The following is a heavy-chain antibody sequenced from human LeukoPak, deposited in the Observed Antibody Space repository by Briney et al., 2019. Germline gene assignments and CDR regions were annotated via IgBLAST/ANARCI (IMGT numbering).Heavy chain of an antibody. CDR3: ARDSGFRGGWFDP. CDR2: IYTSGSN. CDR1: GGSISSYY. J-gene: IGHJ5*02. V-gene: IGHV4-4*07. Sequence: KPSETLSLTCTVSGGSISSYYWSWIRQPTAKGLEWIGRIYTSGSNNYNPSLKSRVTMSVDTSKNQFSLTLSSVTAADTAVYYCARDSGFRGGWFDPWGQGTLVTVSS.